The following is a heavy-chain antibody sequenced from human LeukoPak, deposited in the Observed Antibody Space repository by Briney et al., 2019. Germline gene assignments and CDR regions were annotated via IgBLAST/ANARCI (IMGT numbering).Heavy chain of an antibody. D-gene: IGHD5-12*01. J-gene: IGHJ4*02. CDR1: GFTSTDYA. Sequence: GGSLRLSCAASGFTSTDYAMNWVRQAPGKGLEWVSVLIGSSGSTDYADSVKGRFTISRDNSKNTLFLQMNSLRAEDTAIYYCAKGAYDYIEIGYFDSWGQGTLVSVSS. CDR3: AKGAYDYIEIGYFDS. V-gene: IGHV3-23*01. CDR2: LIGSSGST.